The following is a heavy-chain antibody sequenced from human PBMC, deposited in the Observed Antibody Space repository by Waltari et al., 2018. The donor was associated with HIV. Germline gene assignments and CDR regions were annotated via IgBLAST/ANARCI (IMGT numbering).Heavy chain of an antibody. J-gene: IGHJ4*02. Sequence: EVHLLESGGGLVKPGGSLRLSCEVSGFTFSNFSLNWVRQAQGKGLELVSSISRSHTQISYADSVKGRFTIFRDNAKKSLYLQMNSLRDEDTAVYYCVRGAGRDLLLFGGDFWGQGTLVTVSS. CDR3: VRGAGRDLLLFGGDF. CDR1: GFTFSNFS. V-gene: IGHV3-21*01. CDR2: ISRSHTQI. D-gene: IGHD3-16*01.